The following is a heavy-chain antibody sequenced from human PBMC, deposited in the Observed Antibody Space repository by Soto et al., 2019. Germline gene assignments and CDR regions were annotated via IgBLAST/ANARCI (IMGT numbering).Heavy chain of an antibody. D-gene: IGHD3-10*01. Sequence: QLQLQESGPGLVKPSETLSVTCTVSGGSISSSSYYWGWIRQPPGKGLEWIGSIYYSGSTYYNPSLKSRVTISVDTSKNQFSLKLSSVTAADTAVYYCARHQVRKGYFDYWGQGTLVTVSS. CDR2: IYYSGST. V-gene: IGHV4-39*01. CDR1: GGSISSSSYY. CDR3: ARHQVRKGYFDY. J-gene: IGHJ4*02.